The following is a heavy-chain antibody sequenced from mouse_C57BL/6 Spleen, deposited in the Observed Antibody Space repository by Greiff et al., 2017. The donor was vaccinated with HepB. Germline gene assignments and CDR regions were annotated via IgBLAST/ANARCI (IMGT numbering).Heavy chain of an antibody. CDR2: IDPSDSYT. CDR1: GYTFTSYW. J-gene: IGHJ2*01. CDR3: ARSDYNYFDY. Sequence: QVQLQQPGAELVKPGASVKLSCKASGYTFTSYWMQWVKQRPGQGLEWIGEIDPSDSYTNYNQKFKGKATLTVYTSSSTAYMQLSSLTSEDSAVYYCARSDYNYFDYWGQGTTLTVSS. V-gene: IGHV1-50*01. D-gene: IGHD2-4*01.